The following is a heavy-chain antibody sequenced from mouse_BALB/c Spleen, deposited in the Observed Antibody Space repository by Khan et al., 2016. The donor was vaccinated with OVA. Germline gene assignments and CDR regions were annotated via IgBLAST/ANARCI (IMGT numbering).Heavy chain of an antibody. D-gene: IGHD1-1*01. Sequence: QVQLQQSGAELAKPGASVKMSCKASGYTFTSYWMHWVKQRPGQGLEWIGYINPSTDYTEYNQKFKDKATLTADKSSSTAYMQLTSLTSEDSAVYYCVNLGSSSAWFTYWGQGTLVTVSA. V-gene: IGHV1-7*01. CDR1: GYTFTSYW. J-gene: IGHJ3*01. CDR2: INPSTDYT. CDR3: VNLGSSSAWFTY.